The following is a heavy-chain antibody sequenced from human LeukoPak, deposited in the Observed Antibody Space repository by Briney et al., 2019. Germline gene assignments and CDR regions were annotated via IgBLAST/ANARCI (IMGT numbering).Heavy chain of an antibody. V-gene: IGHV5-51*01. CDR3: ARGINTMVRVLSAFDI. CDR1: GYSFTSYW. D-gene: IGHD3-10*01. Sequence: GESLKISCKGSGYSFTSYWIGWVRQMPGKGLEWMGIIYPGDSDTRYSPSFQGQVTISADKSISTAYLQWSSLKASDTAMYYCARGINTMVRVLSAFDIWGQGTTVTVSS. CDR2: IYPGDSDT. J-gene: IGHJ3*02.